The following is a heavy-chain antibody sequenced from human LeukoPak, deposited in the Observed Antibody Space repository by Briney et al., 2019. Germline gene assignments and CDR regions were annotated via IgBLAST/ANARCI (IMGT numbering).Heavy chain of an antibody. J-gene: IGHJ4*02. CDR1: GFTFNSYN. V-gene: IGHV3-48*02. D-gene: IGHD5-18*01. CDR2: ISGSSGTI. Sequence: GGSLRLSCAASGFTFNSYNMNWVRQAPGKGLEWVSYISGSSGTIYNADSLKGRFTISRDNAKNSLYLQMNSLRDEDTALYYCVTDTSMGGLFDYWGQGTLVTVSS. CDR3: VTDTSMGGLFDY.